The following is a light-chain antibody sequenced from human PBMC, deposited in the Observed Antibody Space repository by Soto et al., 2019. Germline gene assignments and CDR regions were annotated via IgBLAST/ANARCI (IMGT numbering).Light chain of an antibody. CDR2: GNS. CDR1: SSNIGAGYD. Sequence: QAVVTQPPSVSGAPGQRVTISCTGSSSNIGAGYDVYWYQQLPGTAPKLLIYGNSNRPSGVPDRFSGSKSGISASLAITGLQAEDEADYYCQSYDSSLSGLGVFGGGTKLTVL. J-gene: IGLJ3*02. CDR3: QSYDSSLSGLGV. V-gene: IGLV1-40*01.